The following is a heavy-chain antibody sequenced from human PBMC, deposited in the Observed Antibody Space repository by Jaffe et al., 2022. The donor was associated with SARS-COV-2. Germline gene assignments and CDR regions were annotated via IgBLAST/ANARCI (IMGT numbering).Heavy chain of an antibody. J-gene: IGHJ3*02. Sequence: EVQLVESGGGLVKPGGSLRLSCAASGFTFSNAWMSWVRQAPGKGLEWVGRIKSKTDGGTTDYAAPVKGRFTISRDDSKNTLYLQMNSLKTEDTAVYYCTTDSKWLLRRRAFDIWGQGTMVTVSS. CDR3: TTDSKWLLRRRAFDI. CDR2: IKSKTDGGTT. CDR1: GFTFSNAW. V-gene: IGHV3-15*01. D-gene: IGHD3-22*01.